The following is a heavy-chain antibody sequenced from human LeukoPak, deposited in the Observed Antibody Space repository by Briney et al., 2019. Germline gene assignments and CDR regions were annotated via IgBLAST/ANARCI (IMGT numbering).Heavy chain of an antibody. D-gene: IGHD4-11*01. CDR3: ARGPPGLTTVTTLEVDYYGMDV. Sequence: PGGSLRLSCTASGFTFSSYAMSWVRQAPGKGLEWVSAISGGGGTTYYADSVKGRFTISRENAKNSLYLQMNSLRAGDTAVYYCARGPPGLTTVTTLEVDYYGMDVWGQGTTVTVSS. V-gene: IGHV3-23*01. CDR1: GFTFSSYA. CDR2: ISGGGGTT. J-gene: IGHJ6*02.